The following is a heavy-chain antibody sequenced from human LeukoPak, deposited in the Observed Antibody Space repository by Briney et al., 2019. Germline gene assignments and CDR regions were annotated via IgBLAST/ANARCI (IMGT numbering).Heavy chain of an antibody. CDR2: INHSGST. J-gene: IGHJ6*03. CDR3: ARGAAAGTYLYYYYYMDV. Sequence: PSETLSLTCAVYGGSFSGYYWSWIRQPPGKGLEWIGEINHSGSTNYNPSLKSRVTISVDTSKYQFSLKLSSVTAADTAVYYCARGAAAGTYLYYYYYMDVWGKGTTVTVSS. CDR1: GGSFSGYY. D-gene: IGHD6-13*01. V-gene: IGHV4-34*09.